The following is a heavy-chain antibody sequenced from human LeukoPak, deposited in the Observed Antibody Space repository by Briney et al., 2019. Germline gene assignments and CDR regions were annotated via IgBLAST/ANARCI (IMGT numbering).Heavy chain of an antibody. Sequence: GGSLRLSCAASGFTFSSYSMTWVRQPPGKGLEWVANIKQDGSKKYYVDSVKGRFTISRDNAQNSLYLQMNGLRAEDTAVYYCARDNSKWADSSGHDYWGQGTLVTASS. J-gene: IGHJ4*02. V-gene: IGHV3-7*01. CDR1: GFTFSSYS. CDR2: IKQDGSKK. CDR3: ARDNSKWADSSGHDY. D-gene: IGHD3-22*01.